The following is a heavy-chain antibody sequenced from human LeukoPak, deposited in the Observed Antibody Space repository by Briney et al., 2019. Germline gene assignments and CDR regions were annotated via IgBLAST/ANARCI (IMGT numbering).Heavy chain of an antibody. Sequence: GGSLTLSCAASGFTFSSYSMNWVRQAPGKGLEWVSSISSSSSYIYYADSVKGRFTISRDNAKNSLYLQMNSLRAEDTAVYYCARDVGCSSTSCYAIFDYWGQGTLVTVSS. CDR3: ARDVGCSSTSCYAIFDY. D-gene: IGHD2-2*01. V-gene: IGHV3-21*01. CDR2: ISSSSSYI. J-gene: IGHJ4*02. CDR1: GFTFSSYS.